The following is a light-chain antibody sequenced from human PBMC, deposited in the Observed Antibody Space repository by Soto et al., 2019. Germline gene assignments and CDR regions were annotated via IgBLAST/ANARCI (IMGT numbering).Light chain of an antibody. CDR1: QNIDRC. CDR2: HAS. V-gene: IGKV1-5*01. Sequence: DIQMTQSPSTLPASVGDTVTMSFRASQNIDRCVAWYQQKSGKAPKILIYHASSLETGVPSRFSGSGSGTEFTLTISSVQPDDFASYYCQHYNSYGTFGQGTKVDIK. J-gene: IGKJ1*01. CDR3: QHYNSYGT.